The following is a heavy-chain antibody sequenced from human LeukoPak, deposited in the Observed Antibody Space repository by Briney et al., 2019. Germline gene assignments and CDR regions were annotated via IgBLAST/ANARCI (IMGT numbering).Heavy chain of an antibody. V-gene: IGHV4-61*02. D-gene: IGHD6-13*01. J-gene: IGHJ6*03. CDR1: GYSISSGSYY. Sequence: PSETLSLTCTVSGYSISSGSYYWSWIRQPAGKGLEWIGRIYTSGSTNYNPSLKSRVTISVDTSKNQFSLKLSSVTAADTAVYYCARDREQQLVFRYYYYMDVWGKGTTVTISS. CDR2: IYTSGST. CDR3: ARDREQQLVFRYYYYMDV.